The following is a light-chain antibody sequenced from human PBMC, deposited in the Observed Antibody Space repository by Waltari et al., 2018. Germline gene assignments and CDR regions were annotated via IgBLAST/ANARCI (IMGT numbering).Light chain of an antibody. V-gene: IGLV1-51*02. CDR1: TANIGTNY. Sequence: QSVLTQPPSVSAAPGQKVTISCSGSTANIGTNYVSWYQQFPGDAPKVLIYAKTKRTTGIPDRCAGSKSGTSATLAITGLQTGDEADYYCGTWDNTLSANTLSAVFGGGTKVTVL. CDR2: AKT. J-gene: IGLJ2*01. CDR3: GTWDNTLSANTLSAV.